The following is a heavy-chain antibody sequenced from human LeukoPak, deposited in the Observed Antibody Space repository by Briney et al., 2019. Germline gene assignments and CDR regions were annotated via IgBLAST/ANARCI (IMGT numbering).Heavy chain of an antibody. Sequence: GGSLRLSCAASGFTFSSYAMSWVRQAPGKGLEWVSAISGSGGSTYYADSVKGRFTISRDNSKNTLYLQMNSLRAEDTAVYYCARVRNYYDSSGYVGYYFDYWGQGTLVTVSS. CDR2: ISGSGGST. J-gene: IGHJ4*02. V-gene: IGHV3-23*01. CDR1: GFTFSSYA. D-gene: IGHD3-22*01. CDR3: ARVRNYYDSSGYVGYYFDY.